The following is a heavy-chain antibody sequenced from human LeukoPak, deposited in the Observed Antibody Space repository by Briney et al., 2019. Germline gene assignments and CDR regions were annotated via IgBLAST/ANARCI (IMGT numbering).Heavy chain of an antibody. V-gene: IGHV3-23*01. CDR1: GFTFSSYA. CDR3: ARVGGYGGNFGY. CDR2: ISGSGGTT. J-gene: IGHJ4*02. D-gene: IGHD4-23*01. Sequence: GGSLRLSCAASGFTFSSYAMSWVRQAPGKGLEWVSGISGSGGTTYYADSVKGRFTISRDNSKNTLYLQMNSLRAEDTAVYYCARVGGYGGNFGYWGQGTLVTVSS.